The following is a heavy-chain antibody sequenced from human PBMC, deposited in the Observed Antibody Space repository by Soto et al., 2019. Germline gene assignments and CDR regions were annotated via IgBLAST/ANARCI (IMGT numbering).Heavy chain of an antibody. D-gene: IGHD6-19*01. CDR3: ASGRIAVAGDDAFDI. Sequence: SETLSLTCTVSGGSISSYYWSWIRQPPGKGLEWIGYIYYSGSTNYNPSLKSRVTISVDTSKNQFSLKLSSVTAADTAVYYCASGRIAVAGDDAFDIWGQGTMVTV. V-gene: IGHV4-59*01. J-gene: IGHJ3*02. CDR1: GGSISSYY. CDR2: IYYSGST.